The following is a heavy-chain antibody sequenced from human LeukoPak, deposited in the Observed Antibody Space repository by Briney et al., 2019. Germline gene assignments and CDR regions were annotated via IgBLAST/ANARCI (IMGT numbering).Heavy chain of an antibody. CDR2: IKSKTDGGTT. Sequence: GGSLRLSCAASGFTFSNAWMSWVRQAPGKGLEWVGRIKSKTDGGTTDYAAPVKGRFTISGDDSKNTLYLQMNSLKTEDTAVYYCTTKADTAMAYFDYWGQGTLVTVSS. J-gene: IGHJ4*02. CDR3: TTKADTAMAYFDY. V-gene: IGHV3-15*01. CDR1: GFTFSNAW. D-gene: IGHD5-18*01.